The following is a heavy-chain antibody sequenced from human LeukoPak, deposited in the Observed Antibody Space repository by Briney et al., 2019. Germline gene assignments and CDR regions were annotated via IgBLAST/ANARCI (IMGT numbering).Heavy chain of an antibody. D-gene: IGHD6-19*01. CDR1: GGSISSGSYY. J-gene: IGHJ5*02. Sequence: SETLSLTCTVSGGSISSGSYYWSWIRQPAGKGLEWIGRIYTSGSTDYNPSLKSRVTISVDTSKNQFSLKLSSVTAADTAVYYCARRYSSGWLYNWFDPWGQGTLVTVSS. V-gene: IGHV4-61*02. CDR3: ARRYSSGWLYNWFDP. CDR2: IYTSGST.